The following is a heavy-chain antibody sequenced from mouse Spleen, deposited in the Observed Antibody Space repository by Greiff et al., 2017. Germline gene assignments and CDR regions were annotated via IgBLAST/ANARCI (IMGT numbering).Heavy chain of an antibody. D-gene: IGHD4-1*02. Sequence: EVKVVESGPELVKPGASVKIPCKASGYTFTDYNMDWVKQSHGKSLEWIGDINPNNGGTIYNQKCKGKATLTADKSSSTAYMQLSSLTYEDSAVYYCARAQLAWFAYWGQGTLVTVSA. CDR3: ARAQLAWFAY. CDR1: GYTFTDYN. J-gene: IGHJ3*01. CDR2: INPNNGGT. V-gene: IGHV1-18*01.